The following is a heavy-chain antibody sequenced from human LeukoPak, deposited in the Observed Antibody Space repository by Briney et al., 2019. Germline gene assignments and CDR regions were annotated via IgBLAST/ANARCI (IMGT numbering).Heavy chain of an antibody. V-gene: IGHV4-31*11. CDR2: IYSNGGT. D-gene: IGHD5-24*01. CDR3: ARFTRRDGYNHFDY. CDR1: GVSIIDDGYY. J-gene: IGHJ4*02. Sequence: PSQTLSLTCAVSGVSIIDDGYYWTWIRQHPGEGLEWIGNIYSNGGTYYSPSLKSRVTISLDTSENQFSLKLTSVTAADTAVYYCARFTRRDGYNHFDYWGQGTLVIVSS.